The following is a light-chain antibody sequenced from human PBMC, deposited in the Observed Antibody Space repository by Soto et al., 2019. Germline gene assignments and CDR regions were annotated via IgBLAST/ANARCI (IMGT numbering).Light chain of an antibody. CDR2: LTA. J-gene: IGKJ4*01. Sequence: EIVMTQSPATLSVSPGERATLSCRASQSARNNLAWYQQKPGQAPRLLIYLTATRDTGVPARFSGSGSGTDFTLTISSRQSEEFAFSYCQQDQCWPLTLGGGTKGEIK. V-gene: IGKV3-15*01. CDR3: QQDQCWPLT. CDR1: QSARNN.